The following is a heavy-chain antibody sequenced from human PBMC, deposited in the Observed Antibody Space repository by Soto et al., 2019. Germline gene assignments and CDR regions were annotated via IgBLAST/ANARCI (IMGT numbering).Heavy chain of an antibody. D-gene: IGHD3-22*01. V-gene: IGHV1-3*04. CDR3: AREKLLYGSDRSGYSYDL. Sequence: QVQLVQSGADVRKPGASIKISCEASGYIFTDYAIHWLRQAPGQRLEWMGWINTVNSDTRFSQKLQGRVTISSDTFANTAYMELSSLRSEDTAVYYCAREKLLYGSDRSGYSYDLWGQGTQVTVSS. CDR1: GYIFTDYA. CDR2: INTVNSDT. J-gene: IGHJ5*02.